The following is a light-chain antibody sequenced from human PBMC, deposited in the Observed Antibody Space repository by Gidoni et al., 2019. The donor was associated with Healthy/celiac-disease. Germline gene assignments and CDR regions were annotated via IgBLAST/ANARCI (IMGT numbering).Light chain of an antibody. J-gene: IGKJ1*01. CDR3: QQYYSTPQA. Sequence: DIRMTQSPEPLAVSLGERATINCKSSQSVLYSSNNKNYLAWYQQKPGQPPKLLIYWASTRESGVPDRFSGSGSGTYFTLTISSLQAEDVAVYYCQQYYSTPQAFGQGTKVEIK. V-gene: IGKV4-1*01. CDR2: WAS. CDR1: QSVLYSSNNKNY.